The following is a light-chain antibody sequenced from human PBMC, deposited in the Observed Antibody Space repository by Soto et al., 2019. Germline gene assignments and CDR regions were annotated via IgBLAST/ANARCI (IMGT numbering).Light chain of an antibody. Sequence: DIQMTQSPSSLSASVGDRVTITCRASQGIYNYLAWYQQKPGKVPKLLIYPASALQSGVPSRFSGSGLVTNFTLTISSLQPEDVATYFCQNYNSAPFTFGPGTKVYIK. CDR1: QGIYNY. J-gene: IGKJ3*01. CDR2: PAS. CDR3: QNYNSAPFT. V-gene: IGKV1-27*01.